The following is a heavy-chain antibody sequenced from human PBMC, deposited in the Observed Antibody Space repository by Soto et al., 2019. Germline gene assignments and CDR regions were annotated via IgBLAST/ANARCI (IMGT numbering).Heavy chain of an antibody. CDR3: AKAGGLADI. V-gene: IGHV3-9*01. CDR1: GFIFDDYG. Sequence: EVQLVESGGGLVQPGRSLRLSCVASGFIFDDYGMFWVRQTPGKGLEWVAGISWNSGRIDYADPVKGRFTISRDNAKTSLYLQMNRLRTEDTALYYCAKAGGLADIWGQGTMVIVS. D-gene: IGHD3-10*01. CDR2: ISWNSGRI. J-gene: IGHJ3*02.